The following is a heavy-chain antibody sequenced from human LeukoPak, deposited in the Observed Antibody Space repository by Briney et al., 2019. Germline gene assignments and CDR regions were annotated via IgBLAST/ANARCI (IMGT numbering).Heavy chain of an antibody. CDR3: ANGDCSSTSCYQSPLGN. D-gene: IGHD2-2*01. V-gene: IGHV3-23*01. CDR1: GFTFSSYA. Sequence: PGASLRLSCAASGFTFSSYAMNWVRQAPGKGPEWVSGITGSGGRTYYADSVKGRFTISRDNSKNTVFLQMNSLRAEDTAIYYCANGDCSSTSCYQSPLGNWGQGTLVTVSS. J-gene: IGHJ4*02. CDR2: ITGSGGRT.